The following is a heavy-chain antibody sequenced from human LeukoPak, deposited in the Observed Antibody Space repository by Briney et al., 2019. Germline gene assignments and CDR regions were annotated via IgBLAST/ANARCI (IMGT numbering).Heavy chain of an antibody. J-gene: IGHJ4*02. CDR2: IHSTGTT. Sequence: SETLSLSCTVSGGSISSYYWSWIRQPPGEELQWIGYIHSTGTTKFNPSLESRVTMSVDTSKNQFSLKLSSVTAADTAVHYCARHARRDAYNPNDYWGQGTLVTVSS. CDR1: GGSISSYY. CDR3: ARHARRDAYNPNDY. D-gene: IGHD5-24*01. V-gene: IGHV4-4*09.